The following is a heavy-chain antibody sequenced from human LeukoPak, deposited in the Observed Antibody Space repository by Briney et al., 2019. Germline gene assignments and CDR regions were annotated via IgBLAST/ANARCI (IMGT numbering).Heavy chain of an antibody. D-gene: IGHD3-10*01. J-gene: IGHJ4*02. CDR3: AKMGRGSGSYYNEFDY. CDR1: GFNFNDAW. CDR2: ISGSGGST. Sequence: PGGSLRLSCAASGFNFNDAWMSWVRQAPGKGLEWVSSISGSGGSTFYADSVKGRFTISRDNSKNTLYLQMNSLRAEDTAVYYCAKMGRGSGSYYNEFDYWGQGTLVTVSS. V-gene: IGHV3-23*01.